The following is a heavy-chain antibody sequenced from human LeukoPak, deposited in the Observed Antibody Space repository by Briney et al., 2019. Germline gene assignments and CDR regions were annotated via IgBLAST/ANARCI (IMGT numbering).Heavy chain of an antibody. CDR1: GYTFTSYG. Sequence: ASVKVPCKASGYTFTSYGISWVRQAPGQGLEWMGWISAYNGNTNYAQKLQGRVTMTTDTSTSTAYMELRNLRSDDTAVYYCAREYYGMDVWGQGTTVTVSS. CDR2: ISAYNGNT. V-gene: IGHV1-18*01. CDR3: AREYYGMDV. J-gene: IGHJ6*02.